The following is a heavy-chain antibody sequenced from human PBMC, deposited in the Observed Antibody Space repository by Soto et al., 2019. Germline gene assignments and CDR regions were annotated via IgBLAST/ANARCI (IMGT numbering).Heavy chain of an antibody. CDR3: ARGWRQLDGPGYYYYYGMDV. D-gene: IGHD6-6*01. V-gene: IGHV1-69*13. Sequence: GASVKVSCKASGGTFSSYAISWVRQAPGQGLEWMGGIIPIFGTANYAQKFQGRVTITADESTSTAYMELSSLRSEDTAVYYCARGWRQLDGPGYYYYYGMDVWGQGTTVTVSS. CDR1: GGTFSSYA. CDR2: IIPIFGTA. J-gene: IGHJ6*02.